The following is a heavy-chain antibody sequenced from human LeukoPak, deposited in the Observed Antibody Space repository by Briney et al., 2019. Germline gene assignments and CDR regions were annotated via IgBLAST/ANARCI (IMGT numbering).Heavy chain of an antibody. V-gene: IGHV3-23*01. CDR1: DFTFSSYA. J-gene: IGHJ6*02. CDR3: AKDSAAAGTWYYYYGMDV. D-gene: IGHD6-13*01. Sequence: GGSLRLSCAASDFTFSSYAMSWVGKAPGKGLDWVSAISGSGGSTYYADYVKGRFTISRDNSKNTLYLQMNSLRAEDTAVYYCAKDSAAAGTWYYYYGMDVWGQGTTVTVSS. CDR2: ISGSGGST.